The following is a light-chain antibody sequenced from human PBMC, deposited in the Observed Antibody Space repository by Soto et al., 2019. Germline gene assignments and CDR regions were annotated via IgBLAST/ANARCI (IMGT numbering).Light chain of an antibody. CDR1: QDISNY. Sequence: DIQMTQSPSSLSASVGDRVTITCQASQDISNYLNWYQQKPGKAPKLLIYDASNLETGVPSRFSGSGSGTDFTITISSLQPEDIATYYCQQYDNLPRWTFGPGTKVDIK. V-gene: IGKV1-33*01. CDR3: QQYDNLPRWT. J-gene: IGKJ3*01. CDR2: DAS.